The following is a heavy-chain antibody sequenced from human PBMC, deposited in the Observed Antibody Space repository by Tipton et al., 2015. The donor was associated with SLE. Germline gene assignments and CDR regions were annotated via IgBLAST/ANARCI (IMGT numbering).Heavy chain of an antibody. CDR2: IYYSGST. D-gene: IGHD4-17*01. CDR1: GGSISSYY. V-gene: IGHV4-59*01. CDR3: AKVPYADYGDEMYAYEI. Sequence: TLSPTCTVSGGSISSYYWGWVRQPPGKGLEWIGYIYYSGSTNYNPSLKSRVTISVDTSKNQFSLKLGSVTAADTAVYYCAKVPYADYGDEMYAYEIWGQGKMVNVSP. J-gene: IGHJ3*02.